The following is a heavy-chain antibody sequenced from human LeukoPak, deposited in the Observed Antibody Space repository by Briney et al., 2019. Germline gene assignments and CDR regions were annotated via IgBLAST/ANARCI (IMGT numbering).Heavy chain of an antibody. J-gene: IGHJ6*04. V-gene: IGHV3-23*01. CDR2: ISGSGGST. CDR3: AELGITMIGGV. Sequence: GGSLRLSCAASGFTFSSYGISWVRQAPGKGLEWVSAISGSGGSTYYADSVKGRFTISRDNAKNSLYLQMNSLRAEDTAVYYCAELGITMIGGVWGKGTTVTISS. CDR1: GFTFSSYG. D-gene: IGHD3-10*02.